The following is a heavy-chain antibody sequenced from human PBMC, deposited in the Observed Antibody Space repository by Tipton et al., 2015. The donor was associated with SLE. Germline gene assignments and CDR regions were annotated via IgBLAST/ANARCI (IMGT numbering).Heavy chain of an antibody. CDR2: IYYSGST. CDR1: GGSISSYY. V-gene: IGHV4-59*01. CDR3: AAQPVAGLWYFDL. J-gene: IGHJ2*01. Sequence: LRLSCTVPGGSISSYYWSWIRQPPGKGLEWIGYIYYSGSTNYNPSLKSRVTISVDTSKNQFSLKLSSVTAADTAVYYCAAQPVAGLWYFDLWGRGTLVTVSS. D-gene: IGHD1-14*01.